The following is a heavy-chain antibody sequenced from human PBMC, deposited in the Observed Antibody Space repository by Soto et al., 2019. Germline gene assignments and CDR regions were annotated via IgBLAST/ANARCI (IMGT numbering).Heavy chain of an antibody. CDR3: ARDPGSSSSY. V-gene: IGHV1-18*01. J-gene: IGHJ4*02. CDR2: ISAYNGNT. Sequence: ASLNGYWKSAGYTFSSYCMGWGRQAPGQGLEWMGGISAYNGNTNYAQKLQGRVTMTTDTSTSTAYMELRSLRSDDTAVYYCARDPGSSSSYWGQGTLVTVSS. CDR1: GYTFSSYC. D-gene: IGHD6-6*01.